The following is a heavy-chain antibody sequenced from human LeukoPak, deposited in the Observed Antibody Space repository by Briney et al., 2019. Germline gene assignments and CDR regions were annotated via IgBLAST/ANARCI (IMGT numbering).Heavy chain of an antibody. CDR1: GYTFTSYA. D-gene: IGHD6-25*01. Sequence: ASVKVSCKASGYTFTSYAMHWVRQAPGQRLEWMGWINGGNGNTKYSQKLQGRVTITRDTSASTAYMELRSLRSEDTAVFYCARGPPRLNWFNPWGQGTLVTVSS. CDR2: INGGNGNT. V-gene: IGHV1-3*01. CDR3: ARGPPRLNWFNP. J-gene: IGHJ5*02.